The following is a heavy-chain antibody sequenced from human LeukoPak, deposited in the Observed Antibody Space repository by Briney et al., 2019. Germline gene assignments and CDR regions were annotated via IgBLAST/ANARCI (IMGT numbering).Heavy chain of an antibody. CDR1: GFTFSSYG. J-gene: IGHJ4*02. CDR2: IWYDGSNK. Sequence: PGGSLRLSCVASGFTFSSYGMHWVRQAPGKGLEWVAFIWYDGSNKYYADSVKGRFTISRDNSKNTLYLQMNSLRAEDTAVYYCAKSYSYGYDYWGREPWSPSPQ. D-gene: IGHD5-18*01. CDR3: AKSYSYGYDY. V-gene: IGHV3-30*02.